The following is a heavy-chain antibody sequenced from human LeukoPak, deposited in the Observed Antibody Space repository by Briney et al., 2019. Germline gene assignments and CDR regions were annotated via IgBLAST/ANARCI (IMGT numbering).Heavy chain of an antibody. V-gene: IGHV4-39*07. J-gene: IGHJ6*03. Sequence: SETLSLTCTVSGGSISSSSYYWGWIRQPLGTGLEWIGSIYYSGSTYYNPSLKSRVTISVDTSKNQFSLKLSSVTAADTAVYYCAREPLYYYYMDVWGKGTTVTVSS. CDR2: IYYSGST. CDR1: GGSISSSSYY. CDR3: AREPLYYYYMDV.